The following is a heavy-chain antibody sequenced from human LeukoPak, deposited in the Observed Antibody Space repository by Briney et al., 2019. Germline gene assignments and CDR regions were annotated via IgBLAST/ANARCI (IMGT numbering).Heavy chain of an antibody. D-gene: IGHD4-17*01. J-gene: IGHJ4*02. CDR1: GFTFSSYG. Sequence: PSGGSLRLSCAASGFTFSSYGMHWVRQAPGKGLEWVAVIWYDGSNKYYADSVKGRFTISRDNSKNTLYLQMNSLRAEDTAVYYCARGAGDYGDPLSYFDYWGQGTLVTVSS. CDR3: ARGAGDYGDPLSYFDY. CDR2: IWYDGSNK. V-gene: IGHV3-33*01.